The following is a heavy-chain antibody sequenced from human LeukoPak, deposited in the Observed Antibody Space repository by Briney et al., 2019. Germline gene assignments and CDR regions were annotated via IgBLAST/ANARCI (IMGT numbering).Heavy chain of an antibody. J-gene: IGHJ5*02. CDR2: INHRGST. CDR3: ATVALTGWTFDP. D-gene: IGHD7-27*01. V-gene: IGHV4-34*01. CDR1: GGSLSGYY. Sequence: SETLSLTCAVSGGSLSGYYWAWLRQPPGKGLEWIGEINHRGSTTYNPSLKSRVSISVDTSKNQFSLKLSSVTAADTASYYCATVALTGWTFDPWGQGTLVTVSS.